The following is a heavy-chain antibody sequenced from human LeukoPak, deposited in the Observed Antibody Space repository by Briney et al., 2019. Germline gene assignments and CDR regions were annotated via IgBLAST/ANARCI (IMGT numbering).Heavy chain of an antibody. CDR3: AREVSGLTHDY. J-gene: IGHJ4*02. D-gene: IGHD4/OR15-4a*01. V-gene: IGHV4-4*02. CDR2: IYHSGST. Sequence: PSGTLSLTCAVSGGSISSSNWWSWVRQPPGKGLEWIGEIYHSGSTNYNPSLKSRDTISVDKSKNQFSLKLSSVTAADTAVYYCAREVSGLTHDYWGQGTLVTVSS. CDR1: GGSISSSNW.